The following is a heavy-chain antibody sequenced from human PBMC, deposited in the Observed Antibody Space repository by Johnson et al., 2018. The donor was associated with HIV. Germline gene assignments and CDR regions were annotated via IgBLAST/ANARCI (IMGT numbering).Heavy chain of an antibody. CDR3: ARDLGAGSDAFDI. CDR1: RFTFSSYW. CDR2: IKQDGSEK. J-gene: IGHJ3*02. D-gene: IGHD1-26*01. V-gene: IGHV3-7*05. Sequence: VQLVESGGRVVQPGRSLRLSCVASRFTFSSYWMSWVRQAPGKGLEWVANIKQDGSEKYYVDSVKGRFTISRDNAKNSLYLQMNSLRAEDTAVYYCARDLGAGSDAFDIWGQGTMVTVSS.